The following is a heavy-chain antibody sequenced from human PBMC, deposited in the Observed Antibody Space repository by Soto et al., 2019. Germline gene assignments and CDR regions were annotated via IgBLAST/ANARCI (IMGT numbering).Heavy chain of an antibody. CDR1: GGAVSSSSYY. J-gene: IGHJ6*02. Sequence: QLQESGPGLVKPSDTLSLTCSVSGGAVSSSSYYWGWIRQPPGKGLEWIGNIYHSGTYYYNPSVQSRVTISLDTSKNQFSLKLTSLTAADTAVYYCAGLQFYYYFSMDVWGQGTTVTVSS. V-gene: IGHV4-39*01. D-gene: IGHD4-4*01. CDR3: AGLQFYYYFSMDV. CDR2: IYHSGTY.